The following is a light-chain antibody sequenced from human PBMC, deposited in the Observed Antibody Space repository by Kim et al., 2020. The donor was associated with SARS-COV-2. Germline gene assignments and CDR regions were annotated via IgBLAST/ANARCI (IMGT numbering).Light chain of an antibody. CDR1: NIGSKS. Sequence: APGKTARITCGGNNIGSKSVYWYQQKPGQAPVLVIYYDSDWPSGIPERFSGSNSGNTATLTISRVEAGDEADYYCQVWDSSSDHRVFGGGTKLTVL. CDR3: QVWDSSSDHRV. J-gene: IGLJ3*02. CDR2: YDS. V-gene: IGLV3-21*04.